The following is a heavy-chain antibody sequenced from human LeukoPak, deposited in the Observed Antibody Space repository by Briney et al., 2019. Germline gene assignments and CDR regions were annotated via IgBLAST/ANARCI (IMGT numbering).Heavy chain of an antibody. CDR3: ARNCTADNDVSRSRDKWFDA. J-gene: IGHJ5*01. CDR2: IYYSGST. D-gene: IGHD2-8*02. Sequence: SETLSLTCTVSGDSISSTSHYWAWVRQPPGKGLEWIGSIYYSGSTHYNPSLKSRVTISMDTSKDQFSLKLKSVTAADTALYYCARNCTADNDVSRSRDKWFDACGHGTLVTVSS. CDR1: GDSISSTSHY. V-gene: IGHV4-39*07.